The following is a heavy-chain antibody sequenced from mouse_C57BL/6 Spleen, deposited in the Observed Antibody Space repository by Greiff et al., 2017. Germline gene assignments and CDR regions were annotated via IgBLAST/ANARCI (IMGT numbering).Heavy chain of an antibody. CDR2: INPYNGGT. CDR3: ARDFYFDY. J-gene: IGHJ2*01. Sequence: EVKLMESGPVLVKPGASVKMSCKASGYTFTDYYMNWVKQSHGKSLEWIGVINPYNGGTSYNQKFKGKATLTVDKSSSTAYMELNSLTSEDSAVYYCARDFYFDYWGQGTTLTVSS. V-gene: IGHV1-19*01. CDR1: GYTFTDYY.